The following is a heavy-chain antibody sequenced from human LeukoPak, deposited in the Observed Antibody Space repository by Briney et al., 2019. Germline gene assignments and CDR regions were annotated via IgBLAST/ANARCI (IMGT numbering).Heavy chain of an antibody. CDR1: GGSISSGSYY. Sequence: PSETLSLTCTVSGGSISSGSYYWSWIRQPPGKGLEWIGEINHSGSTNYNPSLKSRVTISVDTSKNQFSLKLSSVTAADTAVCYCARRVVRGAIYFQHWGQGTLVTVSS. J-gene: IGHJ1*01. D-gene: IGHD3-10*01. CDR2: INHSGST. V-gene: IGHV4-39*07. CDR3: ARRVVRGAIYFQH.